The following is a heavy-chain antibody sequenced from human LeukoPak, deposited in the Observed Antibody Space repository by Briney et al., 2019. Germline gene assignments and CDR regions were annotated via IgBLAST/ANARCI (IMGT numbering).Heavy chain of an antibody. J-gene: IGHJ4*02. D-gene: IGHD6-13*01. V-gene: IGHV4-59*08. Sequence: SETLSLTCTVSGGSISSYYWSWIRQPPGKGLEWIGYIYYSGSTNHNPSLKSRVTISVDTSKNQFSLKLSSVTAADTAVYYCARHDGYISASLDYWGQGTLVTVSS. CDR1: GGSISSYY. CDR2: IYYSGST. CDR3: ARHDGYISASLDY.